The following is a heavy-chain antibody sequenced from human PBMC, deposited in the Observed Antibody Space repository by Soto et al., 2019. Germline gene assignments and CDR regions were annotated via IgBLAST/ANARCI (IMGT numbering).Heavy chain of an antibody. V-gene: IGHV3-30-3*01. CDR2: ISYDGSNK. Sequence: QVQLVESGGGVVQPGRSLRLSCAASGFTFSSYAMHWVRQAPGKGLEWVAVISYDGSNKYYADSVKGRFTISRDNSKNTLYLQMNSLRAEVTAVYYCARDPPIVVVVAATPYFDYWGQGTLVTVSS. CDR1: GFTFSSYA. CDR3: ARDPPIVVVVAATPYFDY. J-gene: IGHJ4*02. D-gene: IGHD2-15*01.